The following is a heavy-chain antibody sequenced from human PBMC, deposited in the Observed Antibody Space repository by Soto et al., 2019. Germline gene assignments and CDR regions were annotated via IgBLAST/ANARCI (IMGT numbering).Heavy chain of an antibody. J-gene: IGHJ6*02. CDR1: GFSVSGNY. V-gene: IGHV3-53*01. Sequence: QTGGSLRLSCAASGFSVSGNYMTWVRQAPGKGLEWVSVIYSGGSTYYADSVKGRFTISRDNSKNTLYLQMNSLRAEDTAEYYCARVPAAGSFYYYGMDVWGQGTTVTVSS. CDR2: IYSGGST. D-gene: IGHD6-13*01. CDR3: ARVPAAGSFYYYGMDV.